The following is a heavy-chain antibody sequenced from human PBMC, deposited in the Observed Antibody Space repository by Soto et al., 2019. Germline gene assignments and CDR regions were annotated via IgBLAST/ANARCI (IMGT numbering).Heavy chain of an antibody. V-gene: IGHV3-33*08. CDR2: IWYDGSNK. Sequence: GGSLRLSCAASGFTFSSYGMHWVRQAPGKGLEWVAVIWYDGSNKYYADSVKGRFTISRDNSKNTLYLQMNSLRAEDTAVYYCARDFVVRGVIYYYGMDVWGQGTTVTVSS. D-gene: IGHD3-10*01. CDR1: GFTFSSYG. CDR3: ARDFVVRGVIYYYGMDV. J-gene: IGHJ6*02.